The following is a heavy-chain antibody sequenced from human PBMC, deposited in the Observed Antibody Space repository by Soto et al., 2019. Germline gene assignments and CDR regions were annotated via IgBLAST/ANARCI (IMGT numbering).Heavy chain of an antibody. CDR1: GFTFSSYW. V-gene: IGHV3-74*01. D-gene: IGHD6-19*01. Sequence: PGGSLRLSCAASGFTFSSYWMHWVRQAPGKGLVWVSRINSDGSSTSYADSVKGRFTISRDNAKNTLYLQMNSLRAEDTAVYYCARDGYSSGWYLRSFDYWGQGTLVTVSS. CDR3: ARDGYSSGWYLRSFDY. J-gene: IGHJ4*02. CDR2: INSDGSST.